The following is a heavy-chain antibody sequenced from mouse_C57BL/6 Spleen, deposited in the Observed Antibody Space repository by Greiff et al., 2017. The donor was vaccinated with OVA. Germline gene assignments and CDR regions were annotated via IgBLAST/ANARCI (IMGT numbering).Heavy chain of an antibody. V-gene: IGHV1-62-2*01. CDR2: FYPGSGSI. CDR3: ARHEERENYYGSSMYYFDY. D-gene: IGHD1-1*01. CDR1: GYTFTEYT. Sequence: QVQLQQSGAELVKPGASVKLSCKASGYTFTEYTIHWVKQRSGQGLEWIGWFYPGSGSIKYNEKFKDKATLTADKSSSTVYMELSRLTSEDSAVYFCARHEERENYYGSSMYYFDYWGQGTTLTVSS. J-gene: IGHJ2*01.